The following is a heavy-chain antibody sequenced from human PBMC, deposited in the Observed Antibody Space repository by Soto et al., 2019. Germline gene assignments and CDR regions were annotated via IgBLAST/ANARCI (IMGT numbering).Heavy chain of an antibody. CDR2: IIPILGIA. D-gene: IGHD3-10*01. CDR3: ARGPLTMVRGALFDY. V-gene: IGHV1-69*02. J-gene: IGHJ4*02. Sequence: QVQLVQSGAEVKKPGSSVKVSCKASGGTFSSYTISWVRQAPGQGLEWMGRIIPILGIANYAQKFQGRVTITADKSTSTAYMELSSLRSEDTAVYYCARGPLTMVRGALFDYWGQGTLVTVSS. CDR1: GGTFSSYT.